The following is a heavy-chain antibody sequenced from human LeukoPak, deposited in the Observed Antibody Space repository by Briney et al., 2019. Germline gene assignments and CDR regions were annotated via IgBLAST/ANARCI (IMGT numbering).Heavy chain of an antibody. CDR1: GFTFSSYW. V-gene: IGHV3-74*01. CDR3: ADSNFDF. Sequence: GGSLGLSCAASGFTFSSYWMHWVRQAPGKGLVWVSRINSDGRSTTYADSVKGRFTISRDNAQNTLYLQMNSLRAEDTAVYYCADSNFDFWGQGTLVTVSS. CDR2: INSDGRST. D-gene: IGHD5-18*01. J-gene: IGHJ4*02.